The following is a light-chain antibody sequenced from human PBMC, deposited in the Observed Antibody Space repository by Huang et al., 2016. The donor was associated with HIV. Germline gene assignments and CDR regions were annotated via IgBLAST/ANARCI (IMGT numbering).Light chain of an antibody. CDR1: QSVSSNY. CDR3: QQYGSSPTT. CDR2: GAS. Sequence: EIVLTQSPGTLSFSPGERATLSCSASQSVSSNYLAWYQQKPGEAPMLLIDGASSWATGIPAMFSCSGSGTDFIFTISRLDPEDSAVFYCQQYGSSPTTFGQGTKVEIK. V-gene: IGKV3-20*01. J-gene: IGKJ2*01.